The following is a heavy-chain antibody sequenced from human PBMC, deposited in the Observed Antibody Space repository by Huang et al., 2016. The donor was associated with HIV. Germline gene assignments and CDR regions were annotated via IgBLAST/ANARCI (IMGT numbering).Heavy chain of an antibody. CDR1: GYTFSNYD. CDR3: ARDASIDGGAHFDL. J-gene: IGHJ2*01. CDR2: MNPKNGNT. Sequence: QVQLVQSGAEVKKPGASVRVSCKASGYTFSNYDINWLRQASGKGLEWMGGMNPKNGNTGSAKKFQGRVTMTRDTSMSTAYMELSSLRSDDTALYYCARDASIDGGAHFDLWGRGTLITVSS. V-gene: IGHV1-8*01. D-gene: IGHD3-16*01.